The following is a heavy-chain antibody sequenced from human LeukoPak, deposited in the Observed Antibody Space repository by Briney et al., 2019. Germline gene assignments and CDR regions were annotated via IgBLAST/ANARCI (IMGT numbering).Heavy chain of an antibody. CDR1: GFTFSSYE. CDR3: ARDFTYYDFWSGYYYYYYMDV. J-gene: IGHJ6*03. CDR2: ISSSGSTI. V-gene: IGHV3-48*03. Sequence: GGSPRLSCAASGFTFSSYEMNWVRQAPGKGLEWVSYISSSGSTIYYADSVKGRFTISRDNAKNSLYLQMNSLRAEDTAVYYCARDFTYYDFWSGYYYYYYMDVWGKGTTVTVSS. D-gene: IGHD3-3*01.